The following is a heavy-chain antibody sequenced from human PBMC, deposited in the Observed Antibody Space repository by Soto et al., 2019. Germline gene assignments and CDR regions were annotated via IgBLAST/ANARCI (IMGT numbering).Heavy chain of an antibody. V-gene: IGHV1-18*01. CDR3: ARAEYYYDSSGYYLLFYFDY. Sequence: GPEVKNPGASVKVSCKASGYKFTNFGIAWIRQAPGQGLEWMGRISVYNGDTTFAQNFQDRVTLTTDTSTSTAYMELRSLRSDDTAVYYCARAEYYYDSSGYYLLFYFDYWGQGTLVTGSS. CDR2: ISVYNGDT. CDR1: GYKFTNFG. J-gene: IGHJ4*02. D-gene: IGHD3-22*01.